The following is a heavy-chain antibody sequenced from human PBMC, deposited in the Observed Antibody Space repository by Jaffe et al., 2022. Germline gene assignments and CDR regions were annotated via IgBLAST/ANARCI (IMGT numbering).Heavy chain of an antibody. J-gene: IGHJ4*02. Sequence: QVQLVESGGGVVQPGGSLRLSCAASGFTFSSYGMHWVRQAPGKGLEWVAFIRYDGSNKYYADSVKGRFTISRDNSKNTLYLQMNSLRAEDTAVYYCAKDPVIQLWPLYPDYWGQGTLVTVSS. CDR2: IRYDGSNK. V-gene: IGHV3-30*02. CDR3: AKDPVIQLWPLYPDY. CDR1: GFTFSSYG. D-gene: IGHD5-18*01.